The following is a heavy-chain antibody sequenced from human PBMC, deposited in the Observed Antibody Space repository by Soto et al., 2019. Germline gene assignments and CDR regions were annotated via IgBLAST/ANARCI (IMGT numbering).Heavy chain of an antibody. J-gene: IGHJ4*02. D-gene: IGHD7-27*01. V-gene: IGHV4-59*11. Sequence: EIQCLPYTVVEGKSVNLVCSWIRQPPGKGLEWLGYVYYNGITNYNPSLKSRVTMSVDTSKNQVSLNLTSLTAADTATYYCARANWYSEYWGQGIPVTVSS. CDR2: VYYNGIT. CDR1: EGKSVNLV. CDR3: ARANWYSEY.